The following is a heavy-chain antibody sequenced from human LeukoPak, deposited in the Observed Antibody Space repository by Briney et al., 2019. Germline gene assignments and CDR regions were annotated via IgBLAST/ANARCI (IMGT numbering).Heavy chain of an antibody. CDR3: VFMGYGIDY. CDR1: GYTFTSYY. J-gene: IGHJ4*02. D-gene: IGHD3-16*01. Sequence: GASVKVSCKASGYTFTSYYMHWVRQAPGQGLEWMGIINPSGGSTSYAQKFQGRVTMTRDMSTSTVYMELRSLRSDDTAVYYCVFMGYGIDYWGQGTLVTVSS. V-gene: IGHV1-46*01. CDR2: INPSGGST.